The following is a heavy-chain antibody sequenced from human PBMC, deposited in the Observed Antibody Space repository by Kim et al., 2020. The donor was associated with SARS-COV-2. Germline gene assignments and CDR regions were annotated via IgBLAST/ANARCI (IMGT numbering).Heavy chain of an antibody. D-gene: IGHD4-17*01. CDR1: GGSISSGGYY. CDR3: ACLYTVTTDY. J-gene: IGHJ4*02. Sequence: SETLSLTCTVSGGSISSGGYYWSWISQHPGKGLEWIGYIYYSGSTYYNPSLKSRVTISVDTSKNQFSLKLSSVTAADTAVYYCACLYTVTTDYWGQGTLVTVSS. V-gene: IGHV4-31*03. CDR2: IYYSGST.